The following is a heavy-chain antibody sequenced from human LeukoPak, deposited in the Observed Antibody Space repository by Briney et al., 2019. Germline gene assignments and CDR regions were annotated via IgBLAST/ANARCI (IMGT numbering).Heavy chain of an antibody. Sequence: PSETLSLTCAVYGGSFSGYYWSWIRQPPGKGLEWIGEINHSGSTNYNPSLKSRVTISVDTSKNQFSLKLSSVTAADTAVYYCARGLGYYGSGGFDPWGQGTLVTVSS. CDR2: INHSGST. D-gene: IGHD3-10*01. CDR3: ARGLGYYGSGGFDP. J-gene: IGHJ5*02. V-gene: IGHV4-34*01. CDR1: GGSFSGYY.